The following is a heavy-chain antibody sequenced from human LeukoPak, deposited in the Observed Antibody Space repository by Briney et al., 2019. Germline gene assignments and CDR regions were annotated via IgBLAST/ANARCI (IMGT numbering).Heavy chain of an antibody. CDR1: GYTFAGYY. V-gene: IGHV1-2*02. CDR3: ARIGSNYYDSSGYYSDY. CDR2: INPNSGGT. J-gene: IGHJ4*02. Sequence: ASVKVSCKASGYTFAGYYMHWVRQAPGQGLEWMGWINPNSGGTNYAQKFQGRVTMTRDTSISTAYMELSRLRSDDTAVYYCARIGSNYYDSSGYYSDYWGQGTLVTVSS. D-gene: IGHD3-22*01.